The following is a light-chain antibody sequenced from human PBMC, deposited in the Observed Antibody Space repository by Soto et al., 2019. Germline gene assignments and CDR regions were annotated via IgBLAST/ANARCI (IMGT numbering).Light chain of an antibody. V-gene: IGKV3-15*01. CDR1: QSVSSN. Sequence: EIVMTQSPATLSVSPGERATLSCRASQSVSSNLAWYQQKPGQAPRLLIYGASTSATGIPARFSGSGSGTEFTLTISSLQSEDFAVYYCQQYNNRRTFGQGTKLEIK. J-gene: IGKJ2*01. CDR3: QQYNNRRT. CDR2: GAS.